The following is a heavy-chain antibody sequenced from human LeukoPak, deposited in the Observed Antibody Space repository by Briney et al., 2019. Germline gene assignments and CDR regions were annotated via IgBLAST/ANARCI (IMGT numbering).Heavy chain of an antibody. D-gene: IGHD2-15*01. CDR1: GFTFSSYA. J-gene: IGHJ5*02. CDR2: ISGSGGST. V-gene: IGHV3-23*01. CDR3: AAHAEGYCSGGSCYTGFDP. Sequence: GGSLRLSCAASGFTFSSYAMSWVRQAPGKGLEWVSSISGSGGSTYYTDSVKGRFTMSRDNSKNTLYLQMNSLRAEDTAVYYCAAHAEGYCSGGSCYTGFDPWGQGTLVTVSS.